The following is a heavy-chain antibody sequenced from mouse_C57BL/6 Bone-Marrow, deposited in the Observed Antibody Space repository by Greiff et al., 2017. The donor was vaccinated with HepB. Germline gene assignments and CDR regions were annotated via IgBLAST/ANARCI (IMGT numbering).Heavy chain of an antibody. D-gene: IGHD1-1*01. V-gene: IGHV1-26*01. J-gene: IGHJ2*01. CDR3: ARYGYYGSRRYFDY. CDR2: INPNNGGT. Sequence: VQLQQSGPELVKPGASVKISCKASGYTFTDYYMNWVKQSHGKSLEWIGDINPNNGGTSYNQKFKGKATLTVDKSSSTAYMELRSLTSEDSAVYYCARYGYYGSRRYFDYWGQGTTLTVSS. CDR1: GYTFTDYY.